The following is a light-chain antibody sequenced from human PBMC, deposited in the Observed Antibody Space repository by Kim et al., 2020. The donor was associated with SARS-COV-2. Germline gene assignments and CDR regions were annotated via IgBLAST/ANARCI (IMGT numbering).Light chain of an antibody. CDR1: QSISSRY. CDR2: AAS. CDR3: RQYNSWPWT. V-gene: IGKV3-15*01. Sequence: EIMMTQSPATLSLSPGERATLSCRASQSISSRYLSWYQHKPGQAPRLLIYAASTRATGIPARFSGSGSGTEFTLTISSLQSEDFALYYCRQYNSWPWTFGQGTKVDIK. J-gene: IGKJ1*01.